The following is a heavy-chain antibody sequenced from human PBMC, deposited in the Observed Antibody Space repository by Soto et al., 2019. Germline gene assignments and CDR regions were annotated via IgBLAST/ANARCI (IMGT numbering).Heavy chain of an antibody. CDR3: TRLSDCNNANCYDY. J-gene: IGHJ4*02. V-gene: IGHV3-73*02. CDR1: GFTFSGST. Sequence: EVQLVESGGGLVQPGGSLKLSCAASGFTFSGSTMHWVRQASGKGLEWVGRIGSKAITYATVYAASVKGRFTISRDDSKNTAYLQMNSLKTEDTAVYYCTRLSDCNNANCYDYWGQGTLVTVSS. CDR2: IGSKAITYAT. D-gene: IGHD2-8*01.